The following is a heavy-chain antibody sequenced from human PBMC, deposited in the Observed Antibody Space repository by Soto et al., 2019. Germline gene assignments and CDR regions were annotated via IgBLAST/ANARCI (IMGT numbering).Heavy chain of an antibody. D-gene: IGHD3-22*01. CDR1: GGTFSSYA. V-gene: IGHV1-69*01. CDR3: ARESGRSVVITTWLYYYYGMDV. CDR2: IIPIFGTA. Sequence: QVQLVQSGAEVKKPGSSVKVSCKASGGTFSSYAISWVRQAPGQGLEWMGGIIPIFGTANYAQKFQGRVTSTADESTGPAYMELSSLRSEDTAVYYCARESGRSVVITTWLYYYYGMDVWGQGTTVTVSS. J-gene: IGHJ6*02.